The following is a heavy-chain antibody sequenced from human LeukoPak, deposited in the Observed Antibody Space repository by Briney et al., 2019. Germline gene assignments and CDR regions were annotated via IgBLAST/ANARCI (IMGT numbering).Heavy chain of an antibody. CDR1: GFTFSNYG. CDR2: IVGSGAAT. J-gene: IGHJ4*02. V-gene: IGHV3-23*01. CDR3: AKGQRFYGEYYFDQ. Sequence: GGSLRLSCVASGFTFSNYGMNWVRQAPGKGLEWVSGIVGSGAATFYADSVKGRFTISRDNSKNTLYLQMNRLRAEDTAVYYCAKGQRFYGEYYFDQWGQGTLVTVSS. D-gene: IGHD4-17*01.